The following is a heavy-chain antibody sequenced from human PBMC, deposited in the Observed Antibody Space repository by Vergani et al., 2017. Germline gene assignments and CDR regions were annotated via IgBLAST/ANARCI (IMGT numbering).Heavy chain of an antibody. CDR2: IYPGDSDT. CDR3: ARKTGADAFDI. D-gene: IGHD1-1*01. CDR1: GYSFTSYW. Sequence: EVQLAQSGAEVKKPGECLKISCKGSGYSFTSYWIGWVSQMPGKGVGGVGIIYPGDSDTRYSPSFQGEVTISADKSISTAYLQWSSLKAADTSMSYCARKTGADAFDIWGQGTMVTVSS. V-gene: IGHV5-51*01. J-gene: IGHJ3*02.